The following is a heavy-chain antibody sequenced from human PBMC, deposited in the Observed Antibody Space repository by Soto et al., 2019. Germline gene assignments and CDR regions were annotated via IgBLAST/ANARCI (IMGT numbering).Heavy chain of an antibody. J-gene: IGHJ4*02. Sequence: QVQLVQSGAEVKTPGSSVKVSCKASGGTFSSYTISWVRQAPGQGLEWMGRIIPILGIANYAQKCQGRVTITAEKSTITAYMELSSLRSEDTAVYYCAREGQLVPQFDYWGQGTLVTVSS. CDR3: AREGQLVPQFDY. CDR2: IIPILGIA. V-gene: IGHV1-69*08. CDR1: GGTFSSYT. D-gene: IGHD6-6*01.